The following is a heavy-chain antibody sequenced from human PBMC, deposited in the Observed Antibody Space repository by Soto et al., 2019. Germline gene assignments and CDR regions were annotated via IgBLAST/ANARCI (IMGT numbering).Heavy chain of an antibody. D-gene: IGHD4-17*01. Sequence: ASVKVSCKASGYTFTNYGFTWVRQAPGQGLEWLGWISTYNGNTKYAQKVQGRLTMTTDTSTSTANMELTSLRSDDTALYYCARTTVTASYYYMDVWGKGSTVTVSS. J-gene: IGHJ6*03. CDR3: ARTTVTASYYYMDV. V-gene: IGHV1-18*01. CDR1: GYTFTNYG. CDR2: ISTYNGNT.